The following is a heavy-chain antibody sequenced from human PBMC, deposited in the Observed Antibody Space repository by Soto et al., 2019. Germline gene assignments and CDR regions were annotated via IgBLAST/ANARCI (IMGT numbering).Heavy chain of an antibody. Sequence: GGSLRLSCAASGFTFSAYYMTWIRQAPGKGLEWFSYISSSGSTIYHADSVKGRSTISRDNAKNSHYLQMNSLRAEDTAVYYCARVKRSGYDLYYFDYWGQGTLVTVSS. CDR1: GFTFSAYY. D-gene: IGHD5-12*01. CDR3: ARVKRSGYDLYYFDY. J-gene: IGHJ4*02. CDR2: ISSSGSTI. V-gene: IGHV3-11*01.